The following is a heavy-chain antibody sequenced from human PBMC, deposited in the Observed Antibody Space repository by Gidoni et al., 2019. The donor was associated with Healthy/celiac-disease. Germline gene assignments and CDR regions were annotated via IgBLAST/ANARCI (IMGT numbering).Heavy chain of an antibody. CDR2: ISSSSSYI. J-gene: IGHJ4*02. D-gene: IGHD3-22*01. Sequence: EVQLVESGGGVVKPGGSLRLSGAASGLTFSSYSMNWVRQAPGKGLECVSSISSSSSYIYYADSVKGRFTISRDNAKNSLYLQMNSLRAEDTAVYYCARDYYDSSGSDYWGQGTLVTASS. CDR1: GLTFSSYS. CDR3: ARDYYDSSGSDY. V-gene: IGHV3-21*01.